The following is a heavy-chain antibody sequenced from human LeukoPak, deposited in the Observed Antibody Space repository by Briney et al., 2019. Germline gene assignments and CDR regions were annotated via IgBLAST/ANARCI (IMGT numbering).Heavy chain of an antibody. Sequence: GGSLRLSCAASGFTFSSYAMSWVRQAPGKGLEWVSAISGSGGSTYYADSVKGRFTISRDNSKNTLYLQMNSLRAEDTAVYYCARESTYCGGDCYSGIGYWGQGTLVTVSS. D-gene: IGHD2-21*02. CDR2: ISGSGGST. V-gene: IGHV3-23*01. CDR3: ARESTYCGGDCYSGIGY. CDR1: GFTFSSYA. J-gene: IGHJ4*02.